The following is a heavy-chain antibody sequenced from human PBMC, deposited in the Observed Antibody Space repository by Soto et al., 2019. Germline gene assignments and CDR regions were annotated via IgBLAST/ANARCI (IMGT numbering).Heavy chain of an antibody. J-gene: IGHJ6*02. CDR3: TTGTAWLADYYYGMDV. CDR2: IKSKTDGGTT. V-gene: IGHV3-15*01. CDR1: GFTLSNAL. Sequence: GSLRLSCAASGFTLSNALMSWVRQAPGKGLEWVGRIKSKTDGGTTDYAAPVKGRFTISRDDSKNTLYLQMNSLKTEDTAVYYCTTGTAWLADYYYGMDVWGQGTTVTVSS. D-gene: IGHD2-21*01.